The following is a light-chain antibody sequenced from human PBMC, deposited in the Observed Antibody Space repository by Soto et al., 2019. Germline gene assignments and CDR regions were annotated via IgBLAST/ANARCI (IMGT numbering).Light chain of an antibody. CDR3: QQYLSTPAYP. CDR2: WAS. V-gene: IGKV4-1*01. CDR1: QSVLYSSNNKNY. J-gene: IGKJ2*01. Sequence: DIVMTQSPDSLAVSLGERATINCKSSQSVLYSSNNKNYLAWYQQRPGQPPKLLIYWASTRESGVPDRFSGSESGTDFTLTISSLQAEDVAVYFCQQYLSTPAYPFGQGTKLEIK.